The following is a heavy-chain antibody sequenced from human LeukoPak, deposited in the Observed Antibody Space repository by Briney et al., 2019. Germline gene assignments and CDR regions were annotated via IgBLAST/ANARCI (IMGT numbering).Heavy chain of an antibody. J-gene: IGHJ5*02. Sequence: SETLSLTCAVYGGSFSGYYWSWIRQPPGKRLEWIGEINHSGSTNYNPSLKSRVTISVDTSKNQFSLKLSSVTAADTAVYYCARRGRRPLFAHVPTTRNWFDPWGQGTLVTVSS. V-gene: IGHV4-34*01. CDR2: INHSGST. CDR1: GGSFSGYY. CDR3: ARRGRRPLFAHVPTTRNWFDP. D-gene: IGHD3-3*01.